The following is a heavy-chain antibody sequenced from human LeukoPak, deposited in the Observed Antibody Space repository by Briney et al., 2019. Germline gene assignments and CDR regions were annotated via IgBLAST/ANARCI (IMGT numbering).Heavy chain of an antibody. J-gene: IGHJ6*02. V-gene: IGHV3-53*01. Sequence: SGGSLRLSCAASGFTVSSNYMSWVRQAPGKGLEWVSVIYSGGSTYYADSVKGRFTISRDNSKNTLYLQMNSLRAGDTAVYYCARAFYGDYVPYYYGMDVWGQGTTVTVSS. CDR3: ARAFYGDYVPYYYGMDV. D-gene: IGHD4-17*01. CDR1: GFTVSSNY. CDR2: IYSGGST.